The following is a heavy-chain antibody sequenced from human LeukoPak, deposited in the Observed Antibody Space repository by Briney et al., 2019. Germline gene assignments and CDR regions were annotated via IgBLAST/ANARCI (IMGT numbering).Heavy chain of an antibody. Sequence: GGSLRLSCAASGFTFSSYGMHWVRQAPGKGLEWVAIISYDGSNKYYADSVKGRFTISRDNSKNTLYLQMNSLRPEDTAVFYCTSLHIWGQGTLVTVSS. V-gene: IGHV3-30*03. CDR1: GFTFSSYG. CDR3: TSLHI. J-gene: IGHJ3*02. CDR2: ISYDGSNK.